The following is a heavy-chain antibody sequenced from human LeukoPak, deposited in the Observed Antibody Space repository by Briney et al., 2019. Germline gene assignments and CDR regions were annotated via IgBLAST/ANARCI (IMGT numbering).Heavy chain of an antibody. D-gene: IGHD5-24*01. CDR1: GFTFSDYY. V-gene: IGHV3-23*01. Sequence: GGSLRLSCAASGFTFSDYYMSWVRQAPGKGLEWVSATSASGGNTYYADSVKGRFTISRDNSKNTLYLQMNSLRAEDTAVYYCAKRDGSNEDFDFWGQGTLVTVSS. CDR3: AKRDGSNEDFDF. J-gene: IGHJ4*02. CDR2: TSASGGNT.